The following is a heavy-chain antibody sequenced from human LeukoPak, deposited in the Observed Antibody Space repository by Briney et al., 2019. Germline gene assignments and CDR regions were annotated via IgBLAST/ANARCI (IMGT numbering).Heavy chain of an antibody. J-gene: IGHJ1*01. D-gene: IGHD1-26*01. CDR3: AKAHGWELLKFTEYFQH. CDR2: ISGSGGST. Sequence: QTGGSLRLSCAASGFTFSSYGMSWVRQAPGKGLEWVSAISGSGGSTYYADSVKGRFTISRDNSKNTLYLQMNSLRAEDTAVYYCAKAHGWELLKFTEYFQHWGQGTLVTVSS. V-gene: IGHV3-23*01. CDR1: GFTFSSYG.